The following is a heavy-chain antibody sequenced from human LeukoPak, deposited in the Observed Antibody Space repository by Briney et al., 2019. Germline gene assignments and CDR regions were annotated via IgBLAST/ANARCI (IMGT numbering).Heavy chain of an antibody. D-gene: IGHD3-10*01. J-gene: IGHJ4*02. CDR1: GFTFSSYA. V-gene: IGHV3-23*01. CDR3: EKSHYGSGSYYTDDY. CDR2: ISGSGDT. Sequence: GGSLRLSCAASGFTFSSYAMIWVRQAPGKGLEWVSGISGSGDTYYAASVKGRFTISRDNSKNTLYLQMNSLRGDDTAVYYCEKSHYGSGSYYTDDYWGQGTLVTVSS.